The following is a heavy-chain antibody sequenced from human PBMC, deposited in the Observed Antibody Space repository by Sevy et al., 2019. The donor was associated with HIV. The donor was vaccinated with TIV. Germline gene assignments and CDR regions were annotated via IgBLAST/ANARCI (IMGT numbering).Heavy chain of an antibody. CDR3: ARVPDDSSGYYYRY. J-gene: IGHJ4*02. CDR1: GGTFSSYA. CDR2: IIPIFGTA. D-gene: IGHD3-22*01. Sequence: ASVKVSCKASGGTFSSYAISWVRQAPGQWLEWMGGIIPIFGTANYAQKFQGRVTITADKSTSTAYMELSSLRSEDTAVYYCARVPDDSSGYYYRYWGQGTLVTVSS. V-gene: IGHV1-69*06.